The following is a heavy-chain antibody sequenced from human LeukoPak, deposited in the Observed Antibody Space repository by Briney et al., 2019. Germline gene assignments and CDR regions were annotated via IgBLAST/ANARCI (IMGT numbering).Heavy chain of an antibody. CDR2: MNPNSGNT. CDR3: ARGLGRGGELRYWFDP. V-gene: IGHV1-8*02. Sequence: GASVKVSCKPFGYTFTSYDINWVRQATGQGLEWMGWMNPNSGNTGYAQKFQGRVTMTRNTPISTAYMELSSLRSEDTAVYYCARGLGRGGELRYWFDPWGQGTLVTVSS. CDR1: GYTFTSYD. J-gene: IGHJ5*02. D-gene: IGHD1-26*01.